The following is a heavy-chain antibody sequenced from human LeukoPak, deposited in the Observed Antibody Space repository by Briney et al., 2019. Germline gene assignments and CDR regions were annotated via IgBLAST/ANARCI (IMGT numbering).Heavy chain of an antibody. Sequence: GGSLRLSCAASGFTFSSYAMSWVRQAPGKGLEWVSAISGSGGSTYYADSVKGRFTISRDNSKNTLYPQMNSLRAEDTAVYYCAKDRDSDSSGYYSLGYWGQGTLVTVSS. CDR2: ISGSGGST. D-gene: IGHD3-22*01. V-gene: IGHV3-23*01. CDR1: GFTFSSYA. J-gene: IGHJ4*02. CDR3: AKDRDSDSSGYYSLGY.